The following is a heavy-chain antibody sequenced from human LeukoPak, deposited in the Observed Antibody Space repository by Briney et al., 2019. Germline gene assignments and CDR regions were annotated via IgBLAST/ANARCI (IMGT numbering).Heavy chain of an antibody. CDR3: ARVPETRYAIPRDY. D-gene: IGHD2-8*01. V-gene: IGHV4-61*02. Sequence: SQTLSLTCTVSGGSISSGSYYWSWIRQPAGKGLEWIGRIYTSGSTNYNPSLKSRVTISVDTSKNQFSLQLSSVTAADTAVYYCARVPETRYAIPRDYWGQGTLVTVSS. CDR1: GGSISSGSYY. CDR2: IYTSGST. J-gene: IGHJ4*02.